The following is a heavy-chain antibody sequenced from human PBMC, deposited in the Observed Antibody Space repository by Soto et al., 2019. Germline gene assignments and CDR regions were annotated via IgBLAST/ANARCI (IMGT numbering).Heavy chain of an antibody. CDR3: AKDRTYDFWSGSWFDP. CDR2: ISGSGGST. J-gene: IGHJ5*02. V-gene: IGHV3-23*01. Sequence: GGSLRLSCAASGFTFSSYAMSWVRQAPGKGLEWVSAISGSGGSTYYADSVKGRFTISRDNSKNTLYLQMNSLRAEDTAVYYCAKDRTYDFWSGSWFDPWGQGTLVTVSS. CDR1: GFTFSSYA. D-gene: IGHD3-3*01.